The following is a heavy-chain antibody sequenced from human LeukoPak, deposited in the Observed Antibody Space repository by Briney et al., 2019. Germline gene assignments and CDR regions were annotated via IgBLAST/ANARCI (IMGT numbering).Heavy chain of an antibody. CDR1: GFTFDDYG. J-gene: IGHJ4*02. V-gene: IGHV3-20*04. CDR2: INWNGGST. Sequence: PGGSLRLSCAASGFTFDDYGMSWVRQAPGKGLEWVSGINWNGGSTGYADSVKGRFTISRDNAKNSLYLQMNSLRAEDTAVYYCATNQYGDYTLGDYWGQGTLVSVSS. CDR3: ATNQYGDYTLGDY. D-gene: IGHD4-17*01.